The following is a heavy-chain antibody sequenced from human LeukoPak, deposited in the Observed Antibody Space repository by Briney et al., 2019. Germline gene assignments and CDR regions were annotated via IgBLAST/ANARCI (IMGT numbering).Heavy chain of an antibody. Sequence: GGSLRLSCAASGFTVKDNFMSWVRQAPGKELEWVSVLYSGGATYYADSVKGRFTISRDNSKNTLFLQMNDLRAEDTAFYYCTRDSANYHFAYWGQGALVTVSS. D-gene: IGHD4/OR15-4a*01. CDR2: LYSGGAT. V-gene: IGHV3-66*01. J-gene: IGHJ4*02. CDR1: GFTVKDNF. CDR3: TRDSANYHFAY.